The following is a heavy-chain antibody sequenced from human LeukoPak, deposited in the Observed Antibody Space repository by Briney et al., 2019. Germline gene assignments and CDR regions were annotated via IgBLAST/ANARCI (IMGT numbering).Heavy chain of an antibody. V-gene: IGHV1-3*03. D-gene: IGHD1-20*01. CDR1: GYTFTSHY. J-gene: IGHJ3*02. Sequence: GASVKVSCKASGYTFTSHYMHWVRQAPGQRLEWMGWINAGNGNTKYSQEFQGRVTITRDTSASTAYMELSSLRSEDMAVYYCAILHNWNGDAFDIWGQGTMVTVSS. CDR2: INAGNGNT. CDR3: AILHNWNGDAFDI.